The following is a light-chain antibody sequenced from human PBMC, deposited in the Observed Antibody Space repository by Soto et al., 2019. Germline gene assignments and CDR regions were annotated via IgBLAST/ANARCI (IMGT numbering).Light chain of an antibody. CDR3: SSYTSRTTHYV. V-gene: IGLV2-14*01. CDR1: SSDVGGYNY. Sequence: QSVLTQPASVSGSPGQSITISCTGTSSDVGGYNYVSWYQHHPGKVPKLMIYEVSNRPSGVSNRFSGSKSGNTASLTISGLQAEDEADYYCSSYTSRTTHYVFGTGTKVTVL. J-gene: IGLJ1*01. CDR2: EVS.